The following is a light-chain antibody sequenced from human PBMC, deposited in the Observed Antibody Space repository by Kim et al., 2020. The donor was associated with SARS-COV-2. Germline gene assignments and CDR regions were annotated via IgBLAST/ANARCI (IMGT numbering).Light chain of an antibody. CDR1: KLGYKY. Sequence: SYELTQPPSVSVSPGQTASITCSGDKLGYKYASWYQQKPGQSPVLVIYQDNKRPSGIPERFSGSNSGNTATLTISGTQAMDEADYYCQAWDSLVVFGGGTQLTVL. J-gene: IGLJ2*01. V-gene: IGLV3-1*01. CDR3: QAWDSLVV. CDR2: QDN.